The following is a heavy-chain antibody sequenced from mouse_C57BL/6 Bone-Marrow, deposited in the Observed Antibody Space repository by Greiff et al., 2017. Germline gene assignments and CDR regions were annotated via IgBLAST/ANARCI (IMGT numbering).Heavy chain of an antibody. V-gene: IGHV1-82*01. CDR2: IYPGGGDT. D-gene: IGHD1-1*01. Sequence: VQLQQSGPELVKPGASVKLSCTASGYAFSSYWMNWVKQRPGKGLEWIGRIYPGGGDTNYNGKFKGKATLTADKSSSTAYMQLSSLTSEDSAVYFCARNPYYGSCYWCRGTTLTVTS. CDR3: ARNPYYGSCY. J-gene: IGHJ2*01. CDR1: GYAFSSYW.